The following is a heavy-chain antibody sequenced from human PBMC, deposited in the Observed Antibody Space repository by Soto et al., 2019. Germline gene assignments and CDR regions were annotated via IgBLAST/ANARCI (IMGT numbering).Heavy chain of an antibody. CDR3: ARRYAPRYSSGNNHFDL. CDR1: SGSIFSHGFY. CDR2: INHSGST. J-gene: IGHJ4*02. D-gene: IGHD6-19*01. Sequence: QLQLQESGPGLVKPSETLSLTCNVSSGSIFSHGFYWGWIRQPPGKGLEWIGTINHSGSTYYNPSLKRRVTISMDTSKNQFSLLLRSVTAADTAVYYCARRYAPRYSSGNNHFDLWGQGTLVTVSS. V-gene: IGHV4-39*01.